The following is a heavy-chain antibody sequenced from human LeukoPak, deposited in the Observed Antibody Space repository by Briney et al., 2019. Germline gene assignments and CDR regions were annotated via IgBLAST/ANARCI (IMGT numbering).Heavy chain of an antibody. V-gene: IGHV5-51*01. CDR2: IYPGDSDT. Sequence: GESLKISCKGSGYSFTSYWIGWVRQMPGKGLEWMGMIYPGDSDTRYSPSFQGQVTISADKSISTAYLQWSSLKASDTAMYYCARQVGATTNYYYGMDVWGQGTTVTVSS. CDR3: ARQVGATTNYYYGMDV. CDR1: GYSFTSYW. J-gene: IGHJ6*02. D-gene: IGHD1-26*01.